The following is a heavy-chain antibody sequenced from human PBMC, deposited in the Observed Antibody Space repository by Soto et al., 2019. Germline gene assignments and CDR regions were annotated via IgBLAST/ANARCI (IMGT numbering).Heavy chain of an antibody. CDR1: GGSFSGYY. CDR2: INHTGSP. J-gene: IGHJ5*01. D-gene: IGHD2-21*01. V-gene: IGHV4-34*01. Sequence: PSETLSLTCAVYGGSFSGYYWSWVRQSPGKGLEWIGEINHTGSPNYSPSLKSRVTTSVDMSKNQFSLNLSSVTAADTAVYFCARGLQDVAVVVPGARMKKYSWFDSWGQGTLVTVSS. CDR3: ARGLQDVAVVVPGARMKKYSWFDS.